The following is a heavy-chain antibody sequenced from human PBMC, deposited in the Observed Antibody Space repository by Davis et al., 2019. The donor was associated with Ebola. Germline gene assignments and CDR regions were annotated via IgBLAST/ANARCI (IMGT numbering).Heavy chain of an antibody. D-gene: IGHD3-16*02. Sequence: GGSLRLSCAASGFTFSSYAMHWVRQAPGKGLEWVAVISYDGSNKYYADSVKGRFTISRDNSKKTLYLQMNSLRAEDTAVYYCARSALGVIPSWDYFDYWGQGTLVTVSS. V-gene: IGHV3-30*04. CDR2: ISYDGSNK. CDR1: GFTFSSYA. CDR3: ARSALGVIPSWDYFDY. J-gene: IGHJ4*02.